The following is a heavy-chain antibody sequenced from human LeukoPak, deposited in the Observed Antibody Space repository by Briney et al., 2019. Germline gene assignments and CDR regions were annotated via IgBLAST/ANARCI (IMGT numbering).Heavy chain of an antibody. D-gene: IGHD2-2*01. CDR1: GFTFDDYA. V-gene: IGHV3-9*01. CDR2: ISWNSGSM. Sequence: GGSLRLSCAASGFTFDDYAMHWVRQAPGKGLEWVSGISWNSGSMDYADSVKGRFTISRDNAKNSLYLQMNSLRAEDTAVYYCAREDGYCSSTSCYYSYWGQGTLVTVSS. J-gene: IGHJ4*02. CDR3: AREDGYCSSTSCYYSY.